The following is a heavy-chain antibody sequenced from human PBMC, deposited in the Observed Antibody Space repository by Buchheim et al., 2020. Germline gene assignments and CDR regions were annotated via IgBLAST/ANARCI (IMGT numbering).Heavy chain of an antibody. D-gene: IGHD2-2*01. CDR3: ARSARKDIVVVPAAMRDYYYGMDV. CDR2: INPNSGGT. CDR1: GYTFTGYY. J-gene: IGHJ6*02. V-gene: IGHV1-2*04. Sequence: QVQLVQSGAEVKKPGASVKVSCKASGYTFTGYYMHWVRQAPGQGLEWMGWINPNSGGTNYAQKFQGWVTMTRDTSISTAYMGLSRLRSGDTAVYYCARSARKDIVVVPAAMRDYYYGMDVWGQGTT.